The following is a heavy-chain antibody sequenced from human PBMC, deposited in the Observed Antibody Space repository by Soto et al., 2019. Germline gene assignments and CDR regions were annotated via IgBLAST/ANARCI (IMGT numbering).Heavy chain of an antibody. CDR1: GFTFSSYW. J-gene: IGHJ6*03. CDR2: INSDGSST. Sequence: GGSLRLSCAASGFTFSSYWMHWVRQAPGKGLVWVSRINSDGSSTSYADSVKGRFTISRDNAKNTLYLQMNSLRAEDTAVYYCAKTPGYCSSTSCYSSYMDVWGKGTTVTVSS. D-gene: IGHD2-2*01. V-gene: IGHV3-74*01. CDR3: AKTPGYCSSTSCYSSYMDV.